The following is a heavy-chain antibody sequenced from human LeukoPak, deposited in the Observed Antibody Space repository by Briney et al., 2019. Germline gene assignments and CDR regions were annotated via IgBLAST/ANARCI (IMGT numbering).Heavy chain of an antibody. V-gene: IGHV4-30-4*01. D-gene: IGHD3-16*02. Sequence: SQTLSLTCTVSGGSISSGDYYWSWIRQPPGKGLEWIGYIYYSGSTYYNPSLKSRVTISVDTSKNQFSLKLSSVTAADTAVYYCARANTLDITFGGVIIAFDIWGQGTMVTVSS. J-gene: IGHJ3*02. CDR1: GGSISSGDYY. CDR2: IYYSGST. CDR3: ARANTLDITFGGVIIAFDI.